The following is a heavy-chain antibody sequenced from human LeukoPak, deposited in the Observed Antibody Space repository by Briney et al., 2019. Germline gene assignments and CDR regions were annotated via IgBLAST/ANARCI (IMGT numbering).Heavy chain of an antibody. V-gene: IGHV4-39*01. CDR1: GGSISSSSYY. CDR2: IYYSGST. Sequence: PSETLSLTCTVSGGSISSSSYYWGWIRQPPGKGLEWIESIYYSGSTYYNPSLKSRVTISVDTSKNQFSLKLSSVTAADTAVYYCASWGYFQHWGQGTLVTVSS. D-gene: IGHD3-16*01. J-gene: IGHJ1*01. CDR3: ASWGYFQH.